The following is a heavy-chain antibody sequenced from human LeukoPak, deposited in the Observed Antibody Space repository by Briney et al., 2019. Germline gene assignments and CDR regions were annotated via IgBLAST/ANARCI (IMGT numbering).Heavy chain of an antibody. V-gene: IGHV4-34*01. J-gene: IGHJ4*02. D-gene: IGHD2-15*01. Sequence: GSLRLSCAASGFTFSNYEINWIRQPPGKGLEWIGEINHSGSTNYNPSLKSRVTISVDTSKNQFSLKLSSVTAADTAVYYCARRMVVVAATIDYWGQGTLVTVSS. CDR3: ARRMVVVAATIDY. CDR1: GFTFSNYE. CDR2: INHSGST.